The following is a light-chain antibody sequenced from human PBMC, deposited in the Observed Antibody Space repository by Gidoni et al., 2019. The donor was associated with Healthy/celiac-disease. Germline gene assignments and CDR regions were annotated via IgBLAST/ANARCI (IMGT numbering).Light chain of an antibody. CDR2: GAS. Sequence: EIVLTQSQGTLSLSPGERATLSCRASQSVSSSYLAWYQQKPGQAPRLLISGASSRTTGIPDRCSGSGCGTDFTHTISRLEPEDFEVYYWQSRVTFXQXTRLEIK. V-gene: IGKV3-20*01. CDR1: QSVSSSY. CDR3: QSRVT. J-gene: IGKJ5*01.